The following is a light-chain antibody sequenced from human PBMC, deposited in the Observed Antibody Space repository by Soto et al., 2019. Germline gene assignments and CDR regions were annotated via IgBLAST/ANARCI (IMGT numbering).Light chain of an antibody. CDR2: GAS. J-gene: IGKJ1*01. CDR1: QNISSN. V-gene: IGKV3-15*01. CDR3: QQYNTWLWT. Sequence: EIVMTQSPATLSVSPGERATLSCRASQNISSNLAWYQQKPGQAPRVLIDGASTRATGIPARFSGSGSGTEFTLIISSLQSEDLAVYYCQQYNTWLWTFGQGTKVEIK.